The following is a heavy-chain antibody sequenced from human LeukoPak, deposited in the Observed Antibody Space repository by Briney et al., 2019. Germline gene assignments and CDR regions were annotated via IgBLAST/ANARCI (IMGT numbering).Heavy chain of an antibody. CDR2: TSGDGITT. J-gene: IGHJ4*02. D-gene: IGHD5/OR15-5a*01. CDR3: ARDHVYGGADY. Sequence: GGSLRLSCAASGFTSHNYAIHWVRQAPGKGLEWVSLTSGDGITTYFADSVKGRFTISRDNSKSSLFLQMNSLRTEDTALYYCARDHVYGGADYWGQGTLVTVSS. V-gene: IGHV3-43*02. CDR1: GFTSHNYA.